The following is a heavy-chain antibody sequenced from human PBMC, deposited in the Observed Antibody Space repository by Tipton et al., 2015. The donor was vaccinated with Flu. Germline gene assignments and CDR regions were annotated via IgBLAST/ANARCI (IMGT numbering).Heavy chain of an antibody. CDR3: AHDSSGYDYGLIAFDI. CDR2: IYYIGST. Sequence: TLSLTCTVSGGSISSSSYYWGWIRQPPGKGVDWFGSIYYIGSTYYNPSLKSRVTISVDTSKNQFSLKLSAVTAADTAVYYCAHDSSGYDYGLIAFDIWGQGTMVTVSS. J-gene: IGHJ3*02. V-gene: IGHV4-39*07. D-gene: IGHD3-22*01. CDR1: GGSISSSSYY.